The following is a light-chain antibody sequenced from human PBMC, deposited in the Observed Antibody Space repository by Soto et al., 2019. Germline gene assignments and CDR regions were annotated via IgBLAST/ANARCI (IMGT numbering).Light chain of an antibody. CDR3: QHYDNWPYT. CDR2: GAS. J-gene: IGKJ2*01. Sequence: ETVMTQSPATLSVSPGERATLSCRASHSVSSNLAWYQRKPGQAPRLLIYGASTRATGIPARFSGSGSGTEFTLTISSLQSEDFAVYYCQHYDNWPYTFGQGTKLES. CDR1: HSVSSN. V-gene: IGKV3-15*01.